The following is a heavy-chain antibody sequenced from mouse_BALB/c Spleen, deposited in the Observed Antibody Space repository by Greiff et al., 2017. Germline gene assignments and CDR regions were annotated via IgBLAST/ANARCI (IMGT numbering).Heavy chain of an antibody. CDR3: TRVGGDGYYDYFDY. D-gene: IGHD2-3*01. CDR1: GFTFSSYT. J-gene: IGHJ2*01. CDR2: ISSGGSYT. V-gene: IGHV5-6-4*01. Sequence: EVKLVESGGGLVKPGGSLKLSCAASGFTFSSYTMSWVRQTPEKRLEWVATISSGGSYTYYPDSVKGRFTISRDNAKNTLYLQMSSLKSEDTAMYYCTRVGGDGYYDYFDYWGQGTTLTVSS.